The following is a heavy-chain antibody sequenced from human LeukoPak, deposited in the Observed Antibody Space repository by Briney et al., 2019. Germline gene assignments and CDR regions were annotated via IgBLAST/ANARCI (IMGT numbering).Heavy chain of an antibody. V-gene: IGHV3-66*01. CDR3: ARGYSRDYYYAVDV. CDR1: GFTVSSNY. J-gene: IGHJ6*02. Sequence: GGSLRLSCAVSGFTVSSNYMSWVRQAPGKGLEWVSVTDSGSGTYYADSVKGRFTISRDNSKNTLYLQMNSLRADDTAIYYCARGYSRDYYYAVDVWGQGTTVTVSS. CDR2: TDSGSGT. D-gene: IGHD3-22*01.